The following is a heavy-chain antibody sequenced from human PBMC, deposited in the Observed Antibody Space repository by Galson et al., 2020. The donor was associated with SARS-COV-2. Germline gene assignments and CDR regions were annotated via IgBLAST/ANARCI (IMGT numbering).Heavy chain of an antibody. CDR3: ARRNILYGDY. V-gene: IGHV3-30*04. D-gene: IGHD3-9*01. J-gene: IGHJ4*02. Sequence: GGSLRLSCAASGFTFSSYAMHWVRQAPGKGLEWVAVISYDGSNKYYADSVKGRFTISRDNSKNTLYLQMNSLRAEDTAVYYCARRNILYGDYWGQGTLVTVSS. CDR2: ISYDGSNK. CDR1: GFTFSSYA.